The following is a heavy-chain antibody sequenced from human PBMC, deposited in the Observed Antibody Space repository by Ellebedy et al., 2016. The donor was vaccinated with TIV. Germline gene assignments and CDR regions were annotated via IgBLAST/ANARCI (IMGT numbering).Heavy chain of an antibody. CDR3: ARAQS. CDR1: EFAFTCYW. Sequence: GESLKISCAASEFAFTCYWMSWVRQAPGKGLEWVANINPDGDLKAYVDSVKGRFTISRDNAKTSLFLQMNSLRAEDTAVYYCARAQSWGQGTLVTVSS. CDR2: INPDGDLK. J-gene: IGHJ5*02. V-gene: IGHV3-7*03.